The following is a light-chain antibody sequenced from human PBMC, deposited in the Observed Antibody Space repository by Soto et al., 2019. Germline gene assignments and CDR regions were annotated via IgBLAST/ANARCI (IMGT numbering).Light chain of an antibody. Sequence: QSALTQPASVSGSPGQSITISCTGTSSDVGSYNLVSWYQQHPGKAPKLMIYEGSKRPSGVSNRFSGSKSGNTASLTISGLQAEDEADYYCSSYTSSSTVGVFGTGTKVTVL. CDR1: SSDVGSYNL. CDR2: EGS. J-gene: IGLJ1*01. CDR3: SSYTSSSTVGV. V-gene: IGLV2-14*02.